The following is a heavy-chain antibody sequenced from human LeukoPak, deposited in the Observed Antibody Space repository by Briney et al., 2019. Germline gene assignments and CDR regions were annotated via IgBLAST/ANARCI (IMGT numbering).Heavy chain of an antibody. CDR3: AREYYGSGSLNL. CDR2: ISSNGGST. CDR1: GFTFSSYA. D-gene: IGHD3-10*01. J-gene: IGHJ4*02. V-gene: IGHV3-64*01. Sequence: PGGSLRLSCAASGFTFSSYAMHWVRQAPGKGLEYVSAISSNGGSTYYANSVKGRFTISRDNSKNTLYLQMGSLRAEDMAVYYCAREYYGSGSLNLWGQGTLVTVSS.